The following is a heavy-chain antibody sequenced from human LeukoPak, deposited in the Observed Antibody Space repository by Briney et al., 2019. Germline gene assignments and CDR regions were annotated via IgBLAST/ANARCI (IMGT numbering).Heavy chain of an antibody. J-gene: IGHJ4*02. D-gene: IGHD6-6*01. V-gene: IGHV3-23*01. CDR3: AKWKYSNSGIDDY. CDR1: GFTFSTYA. Sequence: GGSLRLSCAASGFTFSTYAMSWVRQAPGKGLEWVSVISGSGDNTYYADSVKGRFTISRDNSKNMLYLQMNSLRAEDTAVYYCAKWKYSNSGIDDYWGQGTLVTVSS. CDR2: ISGSGDNT.